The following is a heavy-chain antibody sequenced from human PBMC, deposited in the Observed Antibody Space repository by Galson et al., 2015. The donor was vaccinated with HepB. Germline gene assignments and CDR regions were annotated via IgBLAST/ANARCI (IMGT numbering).Heavy chain of an antibody. CDR2: INTNTGNP. Sequence: SVKVSCKASGYSFTNYAIHWVRQAPGQGLGWMAWINTNTGNPTYAQGFTGRFVFSLDTSVSRAHLQISSLKVEDTAIYYCARSQWELPALDIWGQGTMVTVSS. CDR3: ARSQWELPALDI. D-gene: IGHD1-26*01. J-gene: IGHJ3*02. CDR1: GYSFTNYA. V-gene: IGHV7-4-1*02.